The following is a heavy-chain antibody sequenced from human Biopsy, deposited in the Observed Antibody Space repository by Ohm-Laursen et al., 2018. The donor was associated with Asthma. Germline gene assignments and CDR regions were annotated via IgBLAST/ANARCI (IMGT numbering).Heavy chain of an antibody. D-gene: IGHD2-2*01. CDR3: ARKAGSCISRTCYSLDF. V-gene: IGHV1-69*01. CDR2: INSVFGTT. Sequence: SSVKVSCKSLGGTFNSYVIGWVRQAPGQGLEWMGGINSVFGTTTYPQKFQDRVTITADDSTSTVYMELSSLRSEDTAVYYCARKAGSCISRTCYSLDFWGQGTLVTVSS. J-gene: IGHJ4*02. CDR1: GGTFNSYV.